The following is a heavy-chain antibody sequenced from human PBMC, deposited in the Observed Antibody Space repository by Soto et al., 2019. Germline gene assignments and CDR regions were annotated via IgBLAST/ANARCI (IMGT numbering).Heavy chain of an antibody. J-gene: IGHJ4*02. CDR2: INHSGST. D-gene: IGHD2-8*02. CDR1: GGSFSGYY. Sequence: SETLSLTCAVYGGSFSGYYWTWICQPPGTGLEWIGEINHSGSTNYNPSLKSRFTISVDTSKNQFSLKLTSVTAADTAVYYCARDKITGLFDYWVQGTLVT. CDR3: ARDKITGLFDY. V-gene: IGHV4-34*01.